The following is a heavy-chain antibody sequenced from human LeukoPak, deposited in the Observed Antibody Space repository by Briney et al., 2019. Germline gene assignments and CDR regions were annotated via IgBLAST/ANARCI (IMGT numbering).Heavy chain of an antibody. CDR2: IYYSGST. Sequence: SETLSLTCTVSGGSISSSSYYWGWIRQPPGKGLEWIGSIYYSGSTYYNPFLKSRVTISVDTSKNQFSLKLSSVTAADTAVYYCASTMNWDLFYYWGQGTLVTVSS. CDR3: ASTMNWDLFYY. D-gene: IGHD3-22*01. V-gene: IGHV4-39*01. CDR1: GGSISSSSYY. J-gene: IGHJ4*02.